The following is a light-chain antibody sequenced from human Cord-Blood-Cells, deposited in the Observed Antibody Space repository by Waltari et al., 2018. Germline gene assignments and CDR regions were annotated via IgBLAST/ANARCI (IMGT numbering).Light chain of an antibody. Sequence: DIQLTQSPSFLSASVGDRVTITCRASQGISSYLAWYQQKPGKAPKLLIYAASTLQSGVPSRFSGSGSGTEFTLTISSLQPEECATYYCQQLNSYPWTLGQGTKVEIK. CDR2: AAS. J-gene: IGKJ1*01. CDR1: QGISSY. V-gene: IGKV1-9*01. CDR3: QQLNSYPWT.